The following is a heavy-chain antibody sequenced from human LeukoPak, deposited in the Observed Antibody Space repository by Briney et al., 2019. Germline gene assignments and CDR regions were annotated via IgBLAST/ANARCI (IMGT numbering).Heavy chain of an antibody. CDR3: ARDEDHYFDY. CDR2: IWYDGSNK. V-gene: IGHV3-33*01. Sequence: GGSLRLSCAASGFTFSSYGIHWVRQAPGKGLEWVAVIWYDGSNKYYADSVKGRFTISRDNSNNTLYLQMNSLRAEDTAVYYCARDEDHYFDYWGQGTLVTVCS. CDR1: GFTFSSYG. J-gene: IGHJ4*02.